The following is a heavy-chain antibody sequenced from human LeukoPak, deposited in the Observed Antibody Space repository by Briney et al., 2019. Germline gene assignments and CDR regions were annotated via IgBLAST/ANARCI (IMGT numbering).Heavy chain of an antibody. CDR1: GFTFSSYW. CDR3: ARDPGAGYFDY. CDR2: IKQDGSEK. V-gene: IGHV3-7*01. D-gene: IGHD1-26*01. Sequence: PGGSLRLSCAASGFTFSSYWMSWVRQAPGKGLEWVANIKQDGSEKYYVDSVKGRFTISRDNAKNSLYLQMNSLRAEDTAVYYFARDPGAGYFDYWGQGTLVTVSS. J-gene: IGHJ4*02.